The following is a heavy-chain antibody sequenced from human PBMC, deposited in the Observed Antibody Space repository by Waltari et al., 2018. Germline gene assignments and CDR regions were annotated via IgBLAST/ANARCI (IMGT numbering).Heavy chain of an antibody. D-gene: IGHD4-4*01. CDR1: GGSFSGYY. V-gene: IGHV4-34*01. J-gene: IGHJ5*02. Sequence: QVQLQQWGAGLLKPSETLSLTCAVYGGSFSGYYWSWIRQPPGKGLEWIGEINQRGSTNHHPSLKSRLTISLDTSKNQFSLKLSSLTAADTAVYYCARRPPTVTHNWFDPWGQGTLVTVSS. CDR2: INQRGST. CDR3: ARRPPTVTHNWFDP.